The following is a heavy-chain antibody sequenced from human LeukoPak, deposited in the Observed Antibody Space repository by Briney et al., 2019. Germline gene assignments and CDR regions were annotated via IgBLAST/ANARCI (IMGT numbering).Heavy chain of an antibody. CDR3: ARWGRSERGYYYGMDV. Sequence: ASVKVSCKASGYTFTSYDINWVRQATGQGLEWMGWMNPNSGNTGYAQKFQGRVTMTRNTSISTAYMELSSLRSEDTAVYYCARWGRSERGYYYGMDVWGQGTTVTVSS. D-gene: IGHD3-16*01. V-gene: IGHV1-8*01. J-gene: IGHJ6*02. CDR2: MNPNSGNT. CDR1: GYTFTSYD.